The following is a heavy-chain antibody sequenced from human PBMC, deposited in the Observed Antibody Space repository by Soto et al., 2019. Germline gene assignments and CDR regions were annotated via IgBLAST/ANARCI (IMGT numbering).Heavy chain of an antibody. V-gene: IGHV4-39*01. CDR2: VHYSGST. J-gene: IGHJ4*02. D-gene: IGHD3-22*01. CDR1: GVSIRINIYY. Sequence: QLQLQESGPGLVKPSETLSLTCSVSGVSIRINIYYWVWIRQPPVKGLEWIATVHYSGSTYYTPSLKSRVTISADTSKNQFSLRLNSVTAADTAVYYGARPHYYDSSGYYTWNWGQGTLVTVSS. CDR3: ARPHYYDSSGYYTWN.